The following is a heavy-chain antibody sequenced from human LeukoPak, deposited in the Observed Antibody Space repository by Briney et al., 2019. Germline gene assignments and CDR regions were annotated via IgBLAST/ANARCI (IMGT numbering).Heavy chain of an antibody. CDR2: MSHSGST. CDR1: GGSISTNY. CDR3: ARYKGFRTSSGPFDL. V-gene: IGHV4-59*01. Sequence: SETLSLVCSVSGGSISTNYWTWIRQPPGKGLEWIGFMSHSGSTKYNPSLESRVSFSLDESNNEFSLNLESVTAADTALYFCARYKGFRTSSGPFDLWGQGTLVTVSS. J-gene: IGHJ4*02. D-gene: IGHD2-8*01.